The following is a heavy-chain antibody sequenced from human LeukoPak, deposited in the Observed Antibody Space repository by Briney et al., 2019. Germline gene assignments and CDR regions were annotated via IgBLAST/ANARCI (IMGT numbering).Heavy chain of an antibody. D-gene: IGHD6-13*01. Sequence: GGSLRLSCAASGFTFTRFNMNWVRQAPGEGLELVSSITTSGTYIYYADSVKGRFTISRDNAKNSLYLQMNSLRAEDTAVYYCARDGPGRVSPDYWGQGTLVTVSS. J-gene: IGHJ4*02. CDR2: ITTSGTYI. V-gene: IGHV3-21*06. CDR1: GFTFTRFN. CDR3: ARDGPGRVSPDY.